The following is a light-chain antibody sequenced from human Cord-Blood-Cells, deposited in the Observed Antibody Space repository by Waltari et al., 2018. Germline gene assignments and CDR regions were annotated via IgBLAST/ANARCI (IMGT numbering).Light chain of an antibody. CDR2: DVS. Sequence: QSALTQPRSVSGSPGQSVTISCTGTSSDVGGYNYVSWYQQHPGKAPKLMIYDVSKRPSGVPDRFSGSKSGNPASLTISGLQAEDEADYYCCSYAGSYTFGFGTGTKVTVL. CDR1: SSDVGGYNY. CDR3: CSYAGSYTFG. V-gene: IGLV2-11*01. J-gene: IGLJ1*01.